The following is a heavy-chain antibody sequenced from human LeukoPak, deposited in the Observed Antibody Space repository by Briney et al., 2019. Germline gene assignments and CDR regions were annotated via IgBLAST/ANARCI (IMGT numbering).Heavy chain of an antibody. Sequence: SETLSLTCAVYGGSFSGYCWSWIRQPPGKGLEWIGEINHSGSTNYNPSLKSRVTISVDTSKNQFSLKLSSVTAADTAVYYCARNYNWNDGSPYYFDYWGQGTLVTVSS. CDR3: ARNYNWNDGSPYYFDY. CDR2: INHSGST. V-gene: IGHV4-34*01. CDR1: GGSFSGYC. J-gene: IGHJ4*02. D-gene: IGHD1-1*01.